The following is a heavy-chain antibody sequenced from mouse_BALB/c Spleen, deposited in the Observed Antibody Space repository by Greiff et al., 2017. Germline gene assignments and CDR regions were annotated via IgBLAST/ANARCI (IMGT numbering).Heavy chain of an antibody. Sequence: DVMLVESGGGLVQPGGSRKLSCAASGFTFSSFEMHWVRQAPEKGLEWVAYISSGSSTIYYADTVKGRFTISRDNPKNTLFLQMTSLRSEDTAMYYCARHWDYFDYWGQGTTLTVSS. CDR3: ARHWDYFDY. V-gene: IGHV5-17*02. CDR2: ISSGSSTI. CDR1: GFTFSSFE. J-gene: IGHJ2*01. D-gene: IGHD4-1*01.